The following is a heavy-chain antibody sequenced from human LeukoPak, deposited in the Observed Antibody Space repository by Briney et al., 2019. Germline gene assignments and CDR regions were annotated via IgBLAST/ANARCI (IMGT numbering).Heavy chain of an antibody. CDR3: AREGRPSWWYYYYYGMDV. J-gene: IGHJ6*02. CDR2: IKQDGSEK. CDR1: GFTFSSYW. V-gene: IGHV3-7*01. Sequence: GSLRLSCAASGFTFSSYWMSWVRQAPGKGLEWVANIKQDGSEKYYVDSVKGRFTISRDNAKNSLYLQMNSLRAEDTAVYYCAREGRPSWWYYYYYGMDVWGQGTTVTVSS. D-gene: IGHD2-8*02.